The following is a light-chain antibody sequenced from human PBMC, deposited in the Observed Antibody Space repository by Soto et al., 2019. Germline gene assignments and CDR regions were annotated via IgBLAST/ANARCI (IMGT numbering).Light chain of an antibody. CDR1: SGDVGGYNF. V-gene: IGLV2-11*01. J-gene: IGLJ1*01. CDR3: CSFVGTDSSFV. CDR2: DVS. Sequence: QSALTQPRSVSGSPGQSVTISCTGASGDVGGYNFVSWYQQHPGKAPTLMIFDVSQRPSGVPDRFSGSKSGNTASLTISGLQADDEADYYCCSFVGTDSSFVFGSGTKLTVL.